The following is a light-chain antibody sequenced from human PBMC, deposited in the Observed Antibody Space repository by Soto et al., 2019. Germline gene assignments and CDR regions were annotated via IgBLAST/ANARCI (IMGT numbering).Light chain of an antibody. V-gene: IGKV3-20*01. CDR2: AAS. J-gene: IGKJ3*01. Sequence: EIVLTQSPGTLSLSPGARATLSFRASHSINTSFLAWFQQKPGQAPRLLIYAASTRATGIPDRFSGSASETDFTLTINRLEPEDSAVYYCQQYASAPFSLGPGTKVDIK. CDR1: HSINTSF. CDR3: QQYASAPFS.